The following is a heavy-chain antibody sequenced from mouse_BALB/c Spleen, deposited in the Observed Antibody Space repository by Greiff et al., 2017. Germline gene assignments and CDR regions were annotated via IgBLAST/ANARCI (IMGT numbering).Heavy chain of an antibody. CDR1: GYSITSGYY. V-gene: IGHV3-6*02. Sequence: DVQLQESGPGLVKPSQSLSLTCSVTGYSITSGYYWNWIRQFPGNKLEWMGYISYDGSNNYNPSLKNRISITRDTSKNQFFLKLNSVTTEDTATYYCARDRELGWFAYWGQGTLVTVSA. D-gene: IGHD4-1*01. J-gene: IGHJ3*01. CDR2: ISYDGSN. CDR3: ARDRELGWFAY.